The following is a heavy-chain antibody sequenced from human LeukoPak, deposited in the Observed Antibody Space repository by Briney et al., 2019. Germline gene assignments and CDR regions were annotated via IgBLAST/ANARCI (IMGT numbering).Heavy chain of an antibody. D-gene: IGHD2-15*01. Sequence: GGSLRLSCAASGFTFSSYAMIWVRQAPGKGLEWVASISGRGESTNYADSVKGRFTISRDNSQNTLHLQMNSLRAEDTAVYYCARGSEGYCSGGGCYYGMDVWGQGTTATVSS. J-gene: IGHJ6*01. CDR1: GFTFSSYA. V-gene: IGHV3-23*01. CDR3: ARGSEGYCSGGGCYYGMDV. CDR2: ISGRGEST.